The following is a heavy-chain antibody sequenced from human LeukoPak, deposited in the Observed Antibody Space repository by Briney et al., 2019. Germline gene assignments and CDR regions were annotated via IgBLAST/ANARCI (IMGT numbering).Heavy chain of an antibody. J-gene: IGHJ4*02. D-gene: IGHD5-12*01. CDR3: AKVGQELRYSGYDY. CDR2: ISLDGGST. V-gene: IGHV3-43D*03. CDR1: GFTFEYYA. Sequence: GGSLRLSCAASGFTFEYYAMHWVRQAPGKGLEWVSVISLDGGSTYYADSVKGRFTISRDNTKNSLYLQMNSLRAEDTAFYYCAKVGQELRYSGYDYWGQGTLVTVSS.